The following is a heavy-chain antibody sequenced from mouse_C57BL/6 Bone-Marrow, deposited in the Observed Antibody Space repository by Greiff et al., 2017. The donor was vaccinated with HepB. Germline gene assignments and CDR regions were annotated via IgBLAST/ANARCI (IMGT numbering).Heavy chain of an antibody. D-gene: IGHD1-1*01. CDR1: GFTFSDYY. Sequence: DVKLVESEGGLVQPGSSMKLSCTASGFTFSDYYMAWVRQFPEKGLEWVANINYDGSSTYYLDSLKSRFIISRDNAKNILYLQMSSLKSEDTATYYCARVPYGSFDYWGQGTTLTVSS. CDR2: INYDGSST. J-gene: IGHJ2*01. V-gene: IGHV5-16*01. CDR3: ARVPYGSFDY.